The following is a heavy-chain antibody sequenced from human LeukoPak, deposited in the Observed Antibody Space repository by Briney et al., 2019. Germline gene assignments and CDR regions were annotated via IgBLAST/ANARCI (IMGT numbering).Heavy chain of an antibody. CDR2: ISDTGGSI. CDR3: AKNSGTYFY. J-gene: IGHJ4*02. D-gene: IGHD1-26*01. V-gene: IGHV3-23*01. CDR1: GFTFSDHG. Sequence: SGGSLRLSCAASGFTFSDHGMTWDRPAAGKGLEWVSTISDTGGSIYYADSVKGRFTISRDNSEKTVYLQMDSLRADDTALYYCAKNSGTYFYWGQGTRVTVSS.